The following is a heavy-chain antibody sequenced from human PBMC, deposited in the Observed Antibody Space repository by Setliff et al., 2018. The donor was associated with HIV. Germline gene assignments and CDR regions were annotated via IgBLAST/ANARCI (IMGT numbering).Heavy chain of an antibody. V-gene: IGHV4-4*09. J-gene: IGHJ4*02. CDR3: ATLDHSGGNFLAY. Sequence: ASETLSLTCTVSGGSVNDFYCNWIRQPPGKGPEWIGYIHSSGSTIYNPSLKSRTTISLDTSKEQFSLELSSATAADTAVYYCATLDHSGGNFLAYWGQGSLVTVSS. D-gene: IGHD2-21*02. CDR2: IHSSGST. CDR1: GGSVNDFY.